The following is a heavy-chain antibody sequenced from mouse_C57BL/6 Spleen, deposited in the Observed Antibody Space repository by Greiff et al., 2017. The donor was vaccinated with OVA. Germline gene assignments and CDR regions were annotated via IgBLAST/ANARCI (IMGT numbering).Heavy chain of an antibody. CDR3: ARPHYGSSYGFAY. D-gene: IGHD1-1*01. V-gene: IGHV2-6*03. J-gene: IGHJ3*01. Sequence: QVQLQQSGPGLVAPSQSLSITCTVSGFSLTSYGVHWVRQPPGKGLEWLVVIWSDGSTTYNSALKSRPSISKDNSKSQVFLKMNSLQTDDTAMYYCARPHYGSSYGFAYWGQGTLVTVSA. CDR1: GFSLTSYG. CDR2: IWSDGST.